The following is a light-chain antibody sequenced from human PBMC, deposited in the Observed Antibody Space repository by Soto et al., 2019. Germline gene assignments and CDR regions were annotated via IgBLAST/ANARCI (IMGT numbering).Light chain of an antibody. CDR3: SSYTSSSTLDV. Sequence: QSALTQPASVSGSPGQSITISCTGTSSDVGGYNYVSWYQQHPDKAPKLMIYEVSNRPSGVSNRFSGSKSANTASLTISGLQAEDEADYYCSSYTSSSTLDVFGTGTKLTV. CDR2: EVS. J-gene: IGLJ1*01. V-gene: IGLV2-14*01. CDR1: SSDVGGYNY.